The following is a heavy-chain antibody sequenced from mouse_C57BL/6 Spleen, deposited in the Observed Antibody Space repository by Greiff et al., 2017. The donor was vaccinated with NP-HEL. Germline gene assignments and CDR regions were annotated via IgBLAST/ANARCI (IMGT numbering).Heavy chain of an antibody. CDR1: GFTFSSYA. J-gene: IGHJ3*01. CDR3: TRGRGYDEAWFAD. Sequence: EVMLVESGEGLVKPGGSLKLSCAASGFTFSSYAMSWVRQTPEKRLEWVAYISRGGDYIYYADTVKGRFTISTDNARNTLYLQMSSLKSDDTARDYCTRGRGYDEAWFADWGQGTLVTVSA. V-gene: IGHV5-9-1*02. CDR2: ISRGGDYI. D-gene: IGHD2-2*01.